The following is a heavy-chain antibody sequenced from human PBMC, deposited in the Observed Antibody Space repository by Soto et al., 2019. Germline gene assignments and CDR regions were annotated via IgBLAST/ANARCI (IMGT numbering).Heavy chain of an antibody. CDR3: ARGGHVVVVTAALDY. J-gene: IGHJ4*02. CDR1: GDTFTDYY. D-gene: IGHD2-21*02. V-gene: IGHV1-46*01. CDR2: VNPSGGHT. Sequence: QVQLMQSGAEVKKPGASVKVSCKASGDTFTDYYIHWVRQAPGQGLEWMGTVNPSGGHTTYAQHFLGRVPMTRDTSTSTRSRELTSLTSDDTAIYYCARGGHVVVVTAALDYWGQGTLVTVSS.